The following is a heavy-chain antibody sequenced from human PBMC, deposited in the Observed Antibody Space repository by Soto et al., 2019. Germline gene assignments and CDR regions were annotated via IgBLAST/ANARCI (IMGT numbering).Heavy chain of an antibody. Sequence: SETLSLTCTVSGASISDYSWSWIRQPAGKGLEWMGRISSTGNIHYNPSFRSRFTMSIDTSRDQFSLRLTSMTAADTAVYYCASLVQWLVGRTRRYYGMDVWGQGTTVT. CDR1: GASISDYS. D-gene: IGHD6-19*01. V-gene: IGHV4-4*07. CDR2: ISSTGNI. CDR3: ASLVQWLVGRTRRYYGMDV. J-gene: IGHJ6*02.